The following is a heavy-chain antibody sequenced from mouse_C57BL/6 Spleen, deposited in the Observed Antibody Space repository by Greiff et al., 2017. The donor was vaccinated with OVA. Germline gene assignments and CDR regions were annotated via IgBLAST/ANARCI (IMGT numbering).Heavy chain of an antibody. Sequence: QVQLQQPGAELVKPGASVKLSCKASGYTFTSYWMQWVKQRPGQGLEWIGEIDPSDSYTNYNQKFKGKATLTVDTSSSTAYMQLSSLTSEDSAVYYCARRLLHYFDYWGQGTTLTVSS. CDR3: ARRLLHYFDY. CDR2: IDPSDSYT. D-gene: IGHD2-3*01. V-gene: IGHV1-50*01. CDR1: GYTFTSYW. J-gene: IGHJ2*01.